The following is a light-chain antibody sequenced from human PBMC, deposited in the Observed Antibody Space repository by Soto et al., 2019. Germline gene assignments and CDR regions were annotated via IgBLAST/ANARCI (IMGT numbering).Light chain of an antibody. CDR2: KAS. J-gene: IGKJ3*01. V-gene: IGKV1-5*03. CDR1: QSVNSW. Sequence: DIQRTQSPSTLSASVGDRVIITCRVSQSVNSWLAWYQQKPGKAPKLLIYKASSLESGVPSRFSGSGSGTEFTLTISSLQPDDFATYYCQQYNSYSGFTFGPGTKVDIK. CDR3: QQYNSYSGFT.